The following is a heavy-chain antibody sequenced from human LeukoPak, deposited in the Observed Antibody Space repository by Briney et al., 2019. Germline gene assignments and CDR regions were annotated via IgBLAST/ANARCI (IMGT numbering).Heavy chain of an antibody. V-gene: IGHV1-2*02. CDR2: INANSGDT. D-gene: IGHD3-22*01. Sequence: ASVKVSCKASGYTSTGFYMHWVRQAPGQGLEWMGWINANSGDTHYAQKFQGRVTMTRDTSISTAYMEVSRLRSDDTAVYYCARGGLLHSYFCYYYMDVWGKGTTVTISS. CDR1: GYTSTGFY. J-gene: IGHJ6*03. CDR3: ARGGLLHSYFCYYYMDV.